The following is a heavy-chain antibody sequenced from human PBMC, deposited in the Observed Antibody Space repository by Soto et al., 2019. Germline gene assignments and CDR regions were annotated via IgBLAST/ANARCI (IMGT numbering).Heavy chain of an antibody. V-gene: IGHV3-7*01. J-gene: IGHJ5*02. CDR3: GREKWHRFDP. Sequence: EVQLVESGGRLVQPGGSLRLSCAASGFMFSAYWMSWVRQDPGKGLEWVATISGGASDKFYVDSVKGRFTISRDDRKNTLYLQMNSLRDEDTGGYYFGREKWHRFDPWGQGTLVTVSS. D-gene: IGHD2-8*01. CDR2: ISGGASDK. CDR1: GFMFSAYW.